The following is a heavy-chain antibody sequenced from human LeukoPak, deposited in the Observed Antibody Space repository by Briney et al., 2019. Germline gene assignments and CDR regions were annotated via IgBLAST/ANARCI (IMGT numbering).Heavy chain of an antibody. Sequence: SETLSLTCTVSGGSISSGGYYWSWIRQHPGKGLEWIGYIYYSGSTYYHPSLKSRVTISVDTSKNQFSLKLSSVTAADTAVYYCAREWFGAPFDPWGQGTLVTVSS. CDR3: AREWFGAPFDP. V-gene: IGHV4-31*03. CDR1: GGSISSGGYY. CDR2: IYYSGST. J-gene: IGHJ5*02. D-gene: IGHD3-10*01.